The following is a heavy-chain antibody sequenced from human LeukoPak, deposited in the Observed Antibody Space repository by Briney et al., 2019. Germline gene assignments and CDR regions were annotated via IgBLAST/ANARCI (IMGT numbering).Heavy chain of an antibody. CDR2: ISITSTSI. V-gene: IGHV3-21*01. J-gene: IGHJ4*02. Sequence: GGSLRLSCAASEFIFTSYSMNWVRQAPGKGLEWVSSISITSTSIYYADSEKGRFTISRDNAKNSLYLQMNSLETDDTAVYYCVRDGGWGPRGDYWGQGTLVTVSS. CDR1: EFIFTSYS. CDR3: VRDGGWGPRGDY. D-gene: IGHD3-16*01.